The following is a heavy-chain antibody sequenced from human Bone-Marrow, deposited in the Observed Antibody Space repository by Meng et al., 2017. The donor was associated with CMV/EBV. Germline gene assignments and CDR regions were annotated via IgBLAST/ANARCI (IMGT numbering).Heavy chain of an antibody. J-gene: IGHJ4*02. CDR2: IRFDGIGE. CDR1: GFTFIKYG. Sequence: CAACGFTFIKYGVHGGRQVPVKGLEWVSLIRFDGIGEYYADAVKGRFTISRDNSRNTLDLQMNSLRAEDTAVYYCAKRQGSSGNYFDYWGQGTLVTVSS. CDR3: AKRQGSSGNYFDY. D-gene: IGHD3-22*01. V-gene: IGHV3-30*02.